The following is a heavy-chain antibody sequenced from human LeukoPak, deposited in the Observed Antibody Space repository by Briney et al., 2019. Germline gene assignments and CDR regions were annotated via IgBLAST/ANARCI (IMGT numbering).Heavy chain of an antibody. Sequence: GGSLRLSCAASGFTFSSYAMSWVRQAPGKGLEGVSVISDSGGSTNYANSVKGRFTISRDNSKNTLYLQMNSLRAEDTAVYYCAKPRSGWYHFDYWGQGALVTVSS. D-gene: IGHD6-19*01. CDR3: AKPRSGWYHFDY. J-gene: IGHJ4*02. CDR1: GFTFSSYA. V-gene: IGHV3-23*01. CDR2: ISDSGGST.